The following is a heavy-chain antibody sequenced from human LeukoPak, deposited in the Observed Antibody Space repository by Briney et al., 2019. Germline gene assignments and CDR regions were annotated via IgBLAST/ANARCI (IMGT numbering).Heavy chain of an antibody. J-gene: IGHJ1*01. V-gene: IGHV3-15*01. CDR2: IKSKTDGGTT. CDR3: TTKIIIEYSSSSDYFQH. Sequence: PGGSLRLSCAASGFTFSNAWMSWVRQAPGKGLEWVGRIKSKTDGGTTDYAAPVKGRFTISRDDSKNTLYLQMNSLKTEDTAVYYCTTKIIIEYSSSSDYFQHWGQGTLVTVSS. CDR1: GFTFSNAW. D-gene: IGHD6-6*01.